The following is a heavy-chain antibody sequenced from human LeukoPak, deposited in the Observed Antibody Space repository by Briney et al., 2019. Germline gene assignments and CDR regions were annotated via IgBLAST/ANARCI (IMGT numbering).Heavy chain of an antibody. J-gene: IGHJ4*02. CDR3: GKEEQRVITPGLDY. CDR2: VSSNGAKT. CDR1: GITFSNYA. Sequence: GALRLSLSGFGITFSNYAKTLVRQASGKGLGGGSAVSSNGAKTYYADSVKGRFTISRDNYKNMVFLQMNSLRAEDTAVYYCGKEEQRVITPGLDYWGQGTLVTVSS. D-gene: IGHD4-23*01. V-gene: IGHV3-23*01.